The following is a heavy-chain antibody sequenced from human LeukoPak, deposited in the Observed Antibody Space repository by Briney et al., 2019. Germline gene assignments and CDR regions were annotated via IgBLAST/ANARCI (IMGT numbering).Heavy chain of an antibody. CDR1: GYTFTSYG. Sequence: GASVKVSCKASGYTFTSYGISWVRQAPGQGLEWMGWISAYNGNTNYAQKLQGRVTMTTDTSTSTAYMELRSLRSDDTAVYYCARREGAQTGYSSGWYDPGFDYWGQGTLVTVSS. CDR3: ARREGAQTGYSSGWYDPGFDY. V-gene: IGHV1-18*01. J-gene: IGHJ4*02. D-gene: IGHD6-19*01. CDR2: ISAYNGNT.